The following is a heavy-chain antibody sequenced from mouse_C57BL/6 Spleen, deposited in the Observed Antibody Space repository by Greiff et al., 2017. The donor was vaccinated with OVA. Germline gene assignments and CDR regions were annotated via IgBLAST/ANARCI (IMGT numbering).Heavy chain of an antibody. D-gene: IGHD2-5*01. V-gene: IGHV1-54*01. CDR1: GYAFTNYL. CDR3: ARSYSNYVLYYAMDY. J-gene: IGHJ4*01. Sequence: VKLQESGAELVRPGTSVKVSCKASGYAFTNYLIEWVKQRPGQGLEWIGVINPGSGGTNYNEKFKGKATLTADKSSSTAYMQLSSLTSEDSAVYFCARSYSNYVLYYAMDYWGQGTSVTVSS. CDR2: INPGSGGT.